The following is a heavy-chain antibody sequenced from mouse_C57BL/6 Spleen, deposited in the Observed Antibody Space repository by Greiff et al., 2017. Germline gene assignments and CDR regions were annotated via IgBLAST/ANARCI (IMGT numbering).Heavy chain of an antibody. CDR3: ARDYYGSLGDV. CDR2: ISYGGSN. D-gene: IGHD2-1*01. CDR1: GYSITSGYH. V-gene: IGHV3-6*01. J-gene: IGHJ2*01. Sequence: DVQLQESGPGLVKPSQSLSLTCSVTGYSITSGYHWNWIQRFPGNNLEWMGYISYGGSNNYNPSLKNRISITRDTSKNQFFLMLNSVTTEDTATYCCARDYYGSLGDVWGQGTTLTVSS.